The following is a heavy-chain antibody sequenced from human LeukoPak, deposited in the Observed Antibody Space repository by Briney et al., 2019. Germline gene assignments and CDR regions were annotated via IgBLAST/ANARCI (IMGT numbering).Heavy chain of an antibody. CDR1: GGSISSSNW. V-gene: IGHV4-4*02. CDR2: IYHSGST. CDR3: ARARGWYSSSWYWDY. Sequence: SETLSLTCAVSGGSISSSNWWSWVRQPPGKGLEWIGEIYHSGSTNYNPSLKSRVTISVDTSKNQFSLKLSSVTAADTAVYYCARARGWYSSSWYWDYWGQGTLVTVSS. J-gene: IGHJ4*02. D-gene: IGHD6-13*01.